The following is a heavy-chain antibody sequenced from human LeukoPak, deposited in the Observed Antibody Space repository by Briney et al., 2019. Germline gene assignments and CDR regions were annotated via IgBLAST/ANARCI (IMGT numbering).Heavy chain of an antibody. Sequence: PGGSLRPSCAASGVTFSSYAMHWVRQAPGKGLEWVAVISYDGSNKYYADSVKGRFTISRDNSKNTLYLQMNSLRVEDTAVYYCAKVSRMLGTSTLDNWGQGTLVTVSS. V-gene: IGHV3-30-3*01. CDR2: ISYDGSNK. CDR1: GVTFSSYA. J-gene: IGHJ4*02. CDR3: AKVSRMLGTSTLDN. D-gene: IGHD1-26*01.